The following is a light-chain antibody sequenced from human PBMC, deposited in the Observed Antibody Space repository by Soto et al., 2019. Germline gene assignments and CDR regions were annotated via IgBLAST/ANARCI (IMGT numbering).Light chain of an antibody. J-gene: IGLJ3*02. CDR2: EVT. Sequence: QSVLTQPPSVSGAPGQRVTISCTGSSSNIGAGYDVHWYQQYPGKAPTLMIYEVTNRPSGVSSRFSGSKSGNTASLTISGLQAEDEGDYYCSSYTTSDTWVFGGGTKVTVL. CDR3: SSYTTSDTWV. CDR1: SSNIGAGYD. V-gene: IGLV1-40*01.